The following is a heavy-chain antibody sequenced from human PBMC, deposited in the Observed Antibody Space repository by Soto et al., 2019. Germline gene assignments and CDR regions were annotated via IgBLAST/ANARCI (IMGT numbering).Heavy chain of an antibody. Sequence: ASVKVSCKASGYTFTSYGISWVRQAPGQGLEWMGWISAYNGNTNYAQKLQGRVTMTTDTSTSTAYMELRSLRSDDTAVYYCARPRIQLWFFNPTEYYGRDVWGQGTAVTVSS. CDR2: ISAYNGNT. CDR3: ARPRIQLWFFNPTEYYGRDV. J-gene: IGHJ6*02. V-gene: IGHV1-18*04. CDR1: GYTFTSYG. D-gene: IGHD5-18*01.